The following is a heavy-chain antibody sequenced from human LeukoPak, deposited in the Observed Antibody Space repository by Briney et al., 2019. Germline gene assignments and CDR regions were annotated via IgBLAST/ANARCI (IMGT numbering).Heavy chain of an antibody. CDR3: AKVRTYYYDSSGTLKAFDI. V-gene: IGHV3-23*01. CDR1: GFTFSSYA. D-gene: IGHD3-22*01. CDR2: ISGSGGST. J-gene: IGHJ3*02. Sequence: GGSLRLSCAASGFTFSSYAMSWVRQAPGKGLEWVSAISGSGGSTYYADSVEGRFTISRDNSKNTLYLQMNSLRAEDTAVYYCAKVRTYYYDSSGTLKAFDIWGQGTMVTVSS.